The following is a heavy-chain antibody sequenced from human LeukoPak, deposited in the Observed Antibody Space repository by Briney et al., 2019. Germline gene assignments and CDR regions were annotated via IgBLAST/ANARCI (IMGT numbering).Heavy chain of an antibody. J-gene: IGHJ6*03. CDR2: IYYSGST. V-gene: IGHV4-59*01. CDR1: GGSISSYY. CDR3: ARTNHVLRYFDWLSQYYYYYYMDV. D-gene: IGHD3-9*01. Sequence: SETLSLTCTVSGGSISSYYWSWIRQPPGKGLEWIGYIYYSGSTNYNPSLKSRVTISVDTSKNQFSLKLSSVTAADTAVYYCARTNHVLRYFDWLSQYYYYYYMDVWGKGTTVTISS.